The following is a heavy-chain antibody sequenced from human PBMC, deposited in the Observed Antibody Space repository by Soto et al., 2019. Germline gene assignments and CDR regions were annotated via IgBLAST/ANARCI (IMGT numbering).Heavy chain of an antibody. J-gene: IGHJ5*02. CDR1: GGSFSGYY. V-gene: IGHV4-34*01. D-gene: IGHD3-9*01. CDR3: ARAPRRSGRYFDWLQNRNWFDP. Sequence: SETLSLTCAVYGGSFSGYYWSWIRQPPGKGLEWIGEINHSGSTNYNPSLKSRVTISVDTSKNQFSLKLSSVTAADTAVYYCARAPRRSGRYFDWLQNRNWFDPWGQGTLVTVSS. CDR2: INHSGST.